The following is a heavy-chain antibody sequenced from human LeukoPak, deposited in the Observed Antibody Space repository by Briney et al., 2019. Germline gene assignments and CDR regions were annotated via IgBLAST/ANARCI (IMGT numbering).Heavy chain of an antibody. CDR1: GFTFDDYA. CDR3: AKGYSSGWYSYDY. D-gene: IGHD6-13*01. Sequence: GGSLRLSCAASGFTFDDYAMHWVRQAPGKGLEWVSGISWNSGSIGYADSVKGRFTISRDNAKNSLYLQMNSLRAEDTALYYCAKGYSSGWYSYDYWGQGTLVTVSS. V-gene: IGHV3-9*01. CDR2: ISWNSGSI. J-gene: IGHJ4*02.